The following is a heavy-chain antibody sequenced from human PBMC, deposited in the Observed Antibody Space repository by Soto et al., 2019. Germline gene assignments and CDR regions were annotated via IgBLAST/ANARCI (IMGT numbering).Heavy chain of an antibody. V-gene: IGHV3-23*01. D-gene: IGHD3-10*01. Sequence: EVQLLESGGGLVQPGGSLRLSCAASGFTFSSYAMSWVRQAPGKGLEWVSAISGSGGSTYYADSVKGRFTISRDNSKNKLYLQMNSLRAEDTAVYYCAKEYYGSGSPTPDAFDIWGQGTMVTVSS. CDR1: GFTFSSYA. J-gene: IGHJ3*02. CDR2: ISGSGGST. CDR3: AKEYYGSGSPTPDAFDI.